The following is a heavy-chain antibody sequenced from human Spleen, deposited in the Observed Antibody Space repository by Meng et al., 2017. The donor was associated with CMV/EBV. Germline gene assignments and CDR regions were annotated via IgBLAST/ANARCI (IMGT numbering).Heavy chain of an antibody. CDR2: ITGSGGST. D-gene: IGHD3-22*01. V-gene: IGHV3-23*01. CDR1: GFAFSSCA. Sequence: GGSLRLSCAASGFAFSSCAMSWVRQAPGKGLEWVSVITGSGGSTYYADSVKGRFTISRDNSKNTLYLQMNSLRAEDTAVYYCAKATFITMLVVINVGGAFDFWGQGTMVTVSS. CDR3: AKATFITMLVVINVGGAFDF. J-gene: IGHJ3*01.